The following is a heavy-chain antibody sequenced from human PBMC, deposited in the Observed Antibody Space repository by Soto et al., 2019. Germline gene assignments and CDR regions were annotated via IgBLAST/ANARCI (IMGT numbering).Heavy chain of an antibody. CDR1: GASVIGHY. J-gene: IGHJ4*02. CDR2: VYNYGST. V-gene: IGHV4-59*02. CDR3: AVETGSWYFDS. D-gene: IGHD6-25*01. Sequence: SETLSLTCTVSGASVIGHYWSWIRQPPGKGLEWIGYVYNYGSTTYSPSLKSRVTISADTSKNQISLNLTSVTAADTAIYYCAVETGSWYFDSWGQGTLVTVSS.